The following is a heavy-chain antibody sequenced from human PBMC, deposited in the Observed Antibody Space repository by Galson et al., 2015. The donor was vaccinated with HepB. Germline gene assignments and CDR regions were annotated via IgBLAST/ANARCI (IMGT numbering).Heavy chain of an antibody. CDR1: GGTFSSYG. CDR2: IIPMVGKP. CDR3: ARASEGFDL. V-gene: IGHV1-69*13. Sequence: SVKVSCKASGGTFSSYGINWVRQAPGQGLEWMGGIIPMVGKPKYAQKFQGRVTITADDSTSTVYMELRSLRSEDTAVYYCARASEGFDLWGRGTLVTVSS. J-gene: IGHJ2*01.